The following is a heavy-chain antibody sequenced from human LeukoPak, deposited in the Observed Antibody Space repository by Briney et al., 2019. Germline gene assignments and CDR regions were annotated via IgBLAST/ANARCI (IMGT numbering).Heavy chain of an antibody. D-gene: IGHD3-10*01. V-gene: IGHV4-34*01. J-gene: IGHJ4*02. Sequence: SDTLSLTCAVNGGSFSGYYWSWIRKPPGKGLEWIGEINHSGSTNYNPSLKSRVTISVDTSKNQFSLKLSSVTAADTAVYYCARVGYYGSWGQGTLVTVSS. CDR3: ARVGYYGS. CDR2: INHSGST. CDR1: GGSFSGYY.